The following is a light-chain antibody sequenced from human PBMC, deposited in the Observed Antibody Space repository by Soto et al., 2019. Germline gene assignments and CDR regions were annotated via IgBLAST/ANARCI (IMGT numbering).Light chain of an antibody. V-gene: IGLV1-44*01. CDR2: SNN. CDR3: ASWGDTLNALV. J-gene: IGLJ2*01. CDR1: RSNIGRNS. Sequence: QSVLTQPPSASRTPGQTVIISCSGSRSNIGRNSVSWYQQLPGTAPQLLIFSNNQRPSVVPDRFSGSKSGTSASLAISGLQSEDESDYYCASWGDTLNALVFGGGTKLTVL.